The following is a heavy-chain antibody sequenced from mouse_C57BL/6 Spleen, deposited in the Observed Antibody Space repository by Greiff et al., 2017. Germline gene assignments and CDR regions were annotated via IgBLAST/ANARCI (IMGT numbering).Heavy chain of an antibody. Sequence: QVQLQQPGAELVRPGTSVKLSCKASGYTFTSYWMHWVKQRPGQGLEWIGVIDPSDSYTNYNQKFKGKATLTVDTSSSTAYMQLSSLTSEDSAVYYCARGDYGSRGYFDVWGTGTTVTVSA. CDR2: IDPSDSYT. D-gene: IGHD1-1*01. J-gene: IGHJ1*03. CDR3: ARGDYGSRGYFDV. CDR1: GYTFTSYW. V-gene: IGHV1-59*01.